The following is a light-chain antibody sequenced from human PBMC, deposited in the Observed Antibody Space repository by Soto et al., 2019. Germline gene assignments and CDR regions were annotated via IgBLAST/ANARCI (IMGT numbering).Light chain of an antibody. Sequence: DIQMTQSPSTLSAPVGARDTVTCRASQTIGSWLAWYQQKPGRAPKLLIFDASSLESGVPSRFSGNGSGTEFTLTISGLQPDDFASYYCQQYNSYSGMFGQGTKVDIK. CDR1: QTIGSW. J-gene: IGKJ1*01. CDR3: QQYNSYSGM. CDR2: DAS. V-gene: IGKV1-5*01.